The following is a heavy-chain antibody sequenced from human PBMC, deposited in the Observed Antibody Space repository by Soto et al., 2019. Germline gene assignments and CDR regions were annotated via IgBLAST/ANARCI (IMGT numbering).Heavy chain of an antibody. J-gene: IGHJ4*02. D-gene: IGHD6-19*01. CDR3: AGEGQWLVRFFDY. Sequence: ASVKVSCKASGYTFTSYAMHWVRQAPGQRLEWMGWINAGNGNTKYSQKFQGRVTITRDTSASTAYMELSSLRSEDTAVYYCAGEGQWLVRFFDYGGRGTLVTVS. CDR1: GYTFTSYA. V-gene: IGHV1-3*01. CDR2: INAGNGNT.